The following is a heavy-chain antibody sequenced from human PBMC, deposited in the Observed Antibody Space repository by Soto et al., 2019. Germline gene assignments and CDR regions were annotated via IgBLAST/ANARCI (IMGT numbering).Heavy chain of an antibody. CDR3: AKQRYNSGLGDFEY. CDR2: VYISRST. Sequence: QVQLQESGPGLVKPSETLSLTCTVSGDSISNYHWSWIRQPAGKGLEWIGRVYISRSTSYNPSLKSRVTMSVDTSKNQFSLSLRSVTAADTAVYYCAKQRYNSGLGDFEYWGQGTLVTVAS. J-gene: IGHJ4*02. D-gene: IGHD6-19*01. V-gene: IGHV4-4*07. CDR1: GDSISNYH.